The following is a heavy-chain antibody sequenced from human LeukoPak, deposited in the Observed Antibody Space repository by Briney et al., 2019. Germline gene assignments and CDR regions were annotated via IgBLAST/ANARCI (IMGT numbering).Heavy chain of an antibody. CDR2: INHSGST. V-gene: IGHV4-34*01. D-gene: IGHD2/OR15-2a*01. Sequence: PSETLSLTCAVYGGSFSGYYWSWIRQPPGKGLEWIGEINHSGSTNYNPSLKSRVTISVDTSKNQFSLKLSSVTAADTAIYYCARVHPLLSVESYYYYMDVWGKGTTVTVAS. CDR1: GGSFSGYY. J-gene: IGHJ6*03. CDR3: ARVHPLLSVESYYYYMDV.